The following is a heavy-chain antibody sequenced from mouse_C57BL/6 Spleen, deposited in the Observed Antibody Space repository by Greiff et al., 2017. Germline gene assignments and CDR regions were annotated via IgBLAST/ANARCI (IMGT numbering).Heavy chain of an antibody. J-gene: IGHJ3*01. Sequence: VQLQESGPGLVAPSQSLSITCTVSGFSLTSSGVDWVRQSPGKGLEWLGVIWGVGSTHYNSALKSRLSISNASSKTKVFVKMNMLQTSDTAMDFCASMRGNGGFAYWGQGTLVTVSA. CDR1: GFSLTSSG. V-gene: IGHV2-6*01. CDR2: IWGVGST. CDR3: ASMRGNGGFAY.